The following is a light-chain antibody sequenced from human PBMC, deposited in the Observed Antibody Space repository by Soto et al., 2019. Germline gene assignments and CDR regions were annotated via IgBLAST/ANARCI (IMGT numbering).Light chain of an antibody. Sequence: QSVLTQPASVSGSPGQSITISCTGTSSDVGAYNYVSWYQQHPGKAPKLMIYEVSNRPSGVSDRFSGSRSGNTASLTISGLQAEDESDYYCSSYTSSSTWVFGGGTKL. CDR2: EVS. CDR1: SSDVGAYNY. J-gene: IGLJ3*02. CDR3: SSYTSSSTWV. V-gene: IGLV2-14*01.